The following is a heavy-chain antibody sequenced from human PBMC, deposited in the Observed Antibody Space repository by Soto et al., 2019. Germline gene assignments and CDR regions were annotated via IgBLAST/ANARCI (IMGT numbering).Heavy chain of an antibody. CDR2: IIPIPDIT. Sequence: QVQLVQSGAEVRKPGSSVKVSCKAPGGTFSTYIISWVRQAPGQGLEWMGRIIPIPDITNYAQKFQGRVTVTADRSTSTAYIEVISLTSDYTAVYYCARDRITTRGDAFDLWGQGTMVTVSS. D-gene: IGHD3-3*01. CDR1: GGTFSTYI. J-gene: IGHJ3*01. CDR3: ARDRITTRGDAFDL. V-gene: IGHV1-69*08.